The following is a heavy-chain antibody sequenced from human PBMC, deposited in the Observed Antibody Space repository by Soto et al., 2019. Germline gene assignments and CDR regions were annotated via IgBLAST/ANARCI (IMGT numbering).Heavy chain of an antibody. CDR2: IYQSGTT. CDR1: GGSIRGSYY. CDR3: ARAGPIESYYYAMDV. V-gene: IGHV4-31*03. D-gene: IGHD2-21*01. Sequence: SETLSLTCTVSGGSIRGSYYWSWIRQHPVKGLEWIGYIYQSGTTYYNPSLKSRVIMSVDTSKNQFSLELNSMTAADTAVYYCARAGPIESYYYAMDVWGRGTTVTVSS. J-gene: IGHJ6*02.